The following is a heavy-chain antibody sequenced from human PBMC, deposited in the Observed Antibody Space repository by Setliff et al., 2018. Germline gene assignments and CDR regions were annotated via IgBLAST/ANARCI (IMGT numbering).Heavy chain of an antibody. CDR2: IYHSGST. D-gene: IGHD3-9*01. V-gene: IGHV4-38-2*02. J-gene: IGHJ4*02. Sequence: NPSETLSLTCTVSGYSISSDYCWGWIRQPPGKGLEWIGYIYHSGSTYYNPSLKSRVTISVDTSKNQFSLKLSSVTAADTAVYYCARDRLVTDPSGRWGQGTLVTVSS. CDR1: GYSISSDYC. CDR3: ARDRLVTDPSGR.